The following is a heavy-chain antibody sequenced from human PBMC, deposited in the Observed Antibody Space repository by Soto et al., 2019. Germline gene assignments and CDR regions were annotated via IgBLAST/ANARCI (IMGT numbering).Heavy chain of an antibody. Sequence: PXXTLSLPCAVYGGSFSGYYWRWIRQPPGKGLEWIGEISHSGNTDYNPSLKSRVTMLVDTSKSQLSLRLSSVTAADAAVYYCARWEVVHARDYWGQGTLVTVSS. CDR2: ISHSGNT. J-gene: IGHJ4*02. D-gene: IGHD2-15*01. V-gene: IGHV4-34*01. CDR3: ARWEVVHARDY. CDR1: GGSFSGYY.